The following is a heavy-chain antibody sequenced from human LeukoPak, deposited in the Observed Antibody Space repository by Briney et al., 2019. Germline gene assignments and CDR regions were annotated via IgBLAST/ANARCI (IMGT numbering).Heavy chain of an antibody. Sequence: SETLSLTCTVSGGSISSSTYSWGWIRQPPGKGLEWIGYIYYTGSTYYNPSLKSRVTITVDTSKNQFSLKMSSVTAADTAVYFCASWSTVTAFDYWGQGTLVTVSS. CDR1: GGSISSSTYS. D-gene: IGHD4-17*01. V-gene: IGHV4-39*01. CDR3: ASWSTVTAFDY. J-gene: IGHJ4*02. CDR2: IYYTGST.